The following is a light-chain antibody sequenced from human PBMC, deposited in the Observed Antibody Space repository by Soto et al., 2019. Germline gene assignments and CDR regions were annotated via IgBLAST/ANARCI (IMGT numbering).Light chain of an antibody. Sequence: DIQMTQSPSTLSASVGDRVTITCRASQSIRSWLAWYQQKPGKAPNLLIYQASNLKSGVPSRFSGSGSGTEYTLTISILQPDDFATYYCQQYNSYPWTFGQGTKVEIK. V-gene: IGKV1-5*03. J-gene: IGKJ1*01. CDR1: QSIRSW. CDR3: QQYNSYPWT. CDR2: QAS.